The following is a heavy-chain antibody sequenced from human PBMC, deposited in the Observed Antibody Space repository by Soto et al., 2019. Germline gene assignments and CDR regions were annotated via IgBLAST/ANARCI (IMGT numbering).Heavy chain of an antibody. CDR2: IYYSGSA. J-gene: IGHJ5*02. CDR3: ARDKEERGYSGYDFSWFDP. V-gene: IGHV4-30-4*01. Sequence: SETLSLTCTVSGGSISSGVYYWSWICQPPGKGLEWIGYIYYSGSAYYNPSLKSRVTISVDTSKNQFSLKLSSVTAADTAVYYCARDKEERGYSGYDFSWFDPWGQGTLVTVSS. CDR1: GGSISSGVYY. D-gene: IGHD5-12*01.